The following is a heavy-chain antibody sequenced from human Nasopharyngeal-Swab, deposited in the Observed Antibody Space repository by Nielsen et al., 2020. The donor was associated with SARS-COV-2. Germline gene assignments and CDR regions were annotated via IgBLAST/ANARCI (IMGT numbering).Heavy chain of an antibody. CDR3: ARVGGRTSPMGS. Sequence: GESLKISCVASEFTFRDYWMSWVRQAPAKGLEWVASIKQGGSEKNYVDSVKGRFTISRDNAKNSLFLQMDSLRTEDTAFYYCARVGGRTSPMGSWGQGTLVTVSS. J-gene: IGHJ4*02. CDR2: IKQGGSEK. CDR1: EFTFRDYW. V-gene: IGHV3-7*01. D-gene: IGHD3-10*01.